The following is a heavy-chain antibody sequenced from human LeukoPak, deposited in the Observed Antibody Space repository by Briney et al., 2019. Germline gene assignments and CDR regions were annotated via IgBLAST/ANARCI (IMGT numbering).Heavy chain of an antibody. CDR2: IYYSGGT. CDR3: ARRGLEDYYFGY. J-gene: IGHJ4*02. Sequence: SETLSLTCTVSGGSISSYYWSWIRQPPGKGLEWIGYIYYSGGTNYNPSLKSRVTISVDTSKNQFSLKLSSVTAADTAVSYWARRGLEDYYFGYWGQGTRVTVSS. V-gene: IGHV4-59*01. CDR1: GGSISSYY.